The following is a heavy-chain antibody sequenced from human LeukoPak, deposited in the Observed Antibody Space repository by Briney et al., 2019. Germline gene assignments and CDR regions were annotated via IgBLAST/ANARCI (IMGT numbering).Heavy chain of an antibody. J-gene: IGHJ4*02. V-gene: IGHV3-33*01. CDR3: ARDEGVAAYYFDY. D-gene: IGHD3-3*01. CDR2: VWYDGDNK. Sequence: GGSLRLSCAASGFTFSSYGMHWVRQAPGKGLEWVAVVWYDGDNKFYADSVKGRFTISRDNSKNTLYLQMNSLRAEDRAIYYCARDEGVAAYYFDYWAQEPLVTAPS. CDR1: GFTFSSYG.